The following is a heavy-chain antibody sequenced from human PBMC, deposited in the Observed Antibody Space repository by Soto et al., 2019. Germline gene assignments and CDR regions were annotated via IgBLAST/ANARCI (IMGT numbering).Heavy chain of an antibody. CDR1: GFTFSSYA. Sequence: EVQLLESGGGLVQPGGSLRLSCAASGFTFSSYAMSWVRQAPGKGLEWISAISGSGGSTYYADTVKGRCTISRDNSKITLYLQMNSLRAEDTAVYYSAYSSTPFDFWAQGTLVTVAS. D-gene: IGHD6-13*01. J-gene: IGHJ4*02. V-gene: IGHV3-23*01. CDR3: AYSSTPFDF. CDR2: ISGSGGST.